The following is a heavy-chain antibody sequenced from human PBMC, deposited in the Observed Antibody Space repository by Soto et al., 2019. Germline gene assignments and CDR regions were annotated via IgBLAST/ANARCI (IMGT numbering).Heavy chain of an antibody. CDR3: ASISRRGSGRRKAGYYYDSSGYWQYYYYYGMDV. V-gene: IGHV4-39*01. CDR1: GGSISSSSYY. Sequence: SETLSLTCTVSGGSISSSSYYWGWIRQPPGKGLEWIGSIYYSGSTYYNPSLKSRVTISVDTSKNQFSLKLSSVTAADTAVYYCASISRRGSGRRKAGYYYDSSGYWQYYYYYGMDVWGQGTTVTVSS. CDR2: IYYSGST. J-gene: IGHJ6*02. D-gene: IGHD3-22*01.